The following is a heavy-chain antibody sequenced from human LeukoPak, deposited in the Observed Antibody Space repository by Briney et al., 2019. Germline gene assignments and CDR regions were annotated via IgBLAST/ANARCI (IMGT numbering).Heavy chain of an antibody. CDR3: ARDRRPYSSSPGC. CDR1: GYTFTGYY. V-gene: IGHV1-2*06. D-gene: IGHD6-13*01. CDR2: INPNSGGT. Sequence: ASVKVPCKASGYTFTGYYMHWVRQAPGQGLEWMGRINPNSGGTNYAQKFQGRVTMTRDTSISTAYMELSRLRSDDMAVYYCARDRRPYSSSPGCWGQGTMVTVSS. J-gene: IGHJ3*01.